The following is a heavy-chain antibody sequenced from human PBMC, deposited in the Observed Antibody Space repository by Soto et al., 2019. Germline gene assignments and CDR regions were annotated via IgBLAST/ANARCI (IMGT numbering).Heavy chain of an antibody. CDR2: IWCDGSNK. V-gene: IGHV3-33*01. D-gene: IGHD3-16*01. CDR3: ARGLLGDTLVTPNDY. J-gene: IGHJ4*02. CDR1: GFTFSSYG. Sequence: QVQLVESGGGVVQPGRSLRLSCAASGFTFSSYGMHWVRQAPGKGLEWVAVIWCDGSNKYYADSVKGRFTISRDNSKNTLYLQMNSLRAEDTAVYYCARGLLGDTLVTPNDYWGQGTLVTVSS.